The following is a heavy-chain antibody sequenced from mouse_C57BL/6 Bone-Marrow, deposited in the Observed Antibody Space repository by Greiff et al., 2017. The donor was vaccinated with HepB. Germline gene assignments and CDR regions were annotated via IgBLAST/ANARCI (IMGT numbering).Heavy chain of an antibody. CDR1: GYTFTSYW. CDR3: ARIYGSSLAWFAY. D-gene: IGHD1-1*01. J-gene: IGHJ3*01. CDR2: IDPSDSET. Sequence: QVQLQQPGAELVRPGSSVKLSCKASGYTFTSYWMHWVKQRPIQGLAWIGNIDPSDSETHYNQKFKDKATLTVDKSSSTAYMQLSSLTSEDSAVYYCARIYGSSLAWFAYWGQGTLVTVSA. V-gene: IGHV1-52*01.